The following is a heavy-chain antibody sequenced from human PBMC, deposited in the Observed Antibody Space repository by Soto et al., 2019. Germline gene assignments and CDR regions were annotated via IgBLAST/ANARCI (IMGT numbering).Heavy chain of an antibody. CDR2: INAGNGNT. CDR1: GYTFTSYA. D-gene: IGHD2-21*02. Sequence: QVQLVQSGAEEKKPGASVKVSCKASGYTFTSYAMHWVRQAPGQRLEWMGWINAGNGNTKYSQKFQGRVTITRDTPASTAYMELSSLRSEDTAVYYCARSIVLVTALDYWGQGTLVTVSS. J-gene: IGHJ4*02. V-gene: IGHV1-3*05. CDR3: ARSIVLVTALDY.